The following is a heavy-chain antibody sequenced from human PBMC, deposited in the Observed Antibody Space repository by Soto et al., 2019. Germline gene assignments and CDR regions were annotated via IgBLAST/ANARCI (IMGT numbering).Heavy chain of an antibody. D-gene: IGHD3-22*01. CDR3: ATSHYDTTGNFDAFEI. CDR1: GFTFDDYA. J-gene: IGHJ3*02. V-gene: IGHV3-9*01. CDR2: ISWNSGSL. Sequence: EVQLVESGGGLVQPGRSLRLSCAASGFTFDDYAMHWVRQAPRKGLEWVSGISWNSGSLDYTDSMRGRFTISRDNAKNSLYLQMNSLRPEDTALYYCATSHYDTTGNFDAFEIWGQGTMVTVSS.